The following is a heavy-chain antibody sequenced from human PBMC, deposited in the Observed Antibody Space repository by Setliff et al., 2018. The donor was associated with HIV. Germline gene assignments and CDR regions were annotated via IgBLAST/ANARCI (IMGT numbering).Heavy chain of an antibody. Sequence: SETLSLTCTVSGGSISSYYWSWIRQPPGKGPEWIGSIYYSGSTYYNPSLKSRVTISVDTSKNQFSLKLSSVTAADTAVYYCVAVAGPWGQGTLVTVSS. CDR1: GGSISSYY. D-gene: IGHD6-19*01. V-gene: IGHV4-59*05. CDR3: VAVAGP. J-gene: IGHJ4*02. CDR2: IYYSGST.